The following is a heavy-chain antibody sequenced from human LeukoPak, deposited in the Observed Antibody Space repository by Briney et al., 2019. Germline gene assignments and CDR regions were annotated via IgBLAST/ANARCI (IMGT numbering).Heavy chain of an antibody. Sequence: PGGSLRLSCVPSGFTFDDYAMHWVRQAPGKGLEWVSGISWNSGSIGYADSVEGRFTISRDNAKNSLYLQMNSLRAEDMALYYCAKGYCSSTSCYEFDYWGQGTLVTVSS. CDR2: ISWNSGSI. CDR3: AKGYCSSTSCYEFDY. V-gene: IGHV3-9*03. J-gene: IGHJ4*02. D-gene: IGHD2-2*01. CDR1: GFTFDDYA.